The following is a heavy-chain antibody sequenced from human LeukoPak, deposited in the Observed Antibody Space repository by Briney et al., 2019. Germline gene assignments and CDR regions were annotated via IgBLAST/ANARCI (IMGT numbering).Heavy chain of an antibody. J-gene: IGHJ4*02. V-gene: IGHV3-53*01. CDR3: ARESPSAGFDY. D-gene: IGHD6-13*01. Sequence: GGSLRLSCAASGFTVSSNYMSWVRQAPGKGLEWVSVIYSDGCAYSADSVKGRFTISRDNSKNTLYLQMNNLRAEDTAVYYCARESPSAGFDYWGQGTLVTVSS. CDR1: GFTVSSNY. CDR2: IYSDGCA.